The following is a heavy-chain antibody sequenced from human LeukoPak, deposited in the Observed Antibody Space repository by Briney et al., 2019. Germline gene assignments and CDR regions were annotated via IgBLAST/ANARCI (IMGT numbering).Heavy chain of an antibody. CDR1: GFTFSHYW. V-gene: IGHV3-7*01. J-gene: IGHJ4*02. D-gene: IGHD5-18*01. CDR3: ATHRGYNYGTAEDFDY. CDR2: IKQDGSEK. Sequence: GGSLRLSCAASGFTFSHYWMSWVRQAPGKGLEWVANIKQDGSEKYYVDSVKGRFTISRDNAKNSLYLQMNSLRAEDTALYYCATHRGYNYGTAEDFDYWAQGTLVTVSS.